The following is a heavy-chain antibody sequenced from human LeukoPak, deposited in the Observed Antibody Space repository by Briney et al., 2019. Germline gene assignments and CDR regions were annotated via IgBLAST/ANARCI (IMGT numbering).Heavy chain of an antibody. Sequence: TGGSLRLSCEASGFTFNTYWMHWVRQAPGKGLVWVARIRTDGSTTNYADSVKGRFTISRDNAKNTLYLQMNSLTAEDTAVYYCARAIGGRSYFGGDYWGQGALVTVSS. J-gene: IGHJ4*02. CDR1: GFTFNTYW. D-gene: IGHD1-26*01. CDR3: ARAIGGRSYFGGDY. V-gene: IGHV3-74*01. CDR2: IRTDGSTT.